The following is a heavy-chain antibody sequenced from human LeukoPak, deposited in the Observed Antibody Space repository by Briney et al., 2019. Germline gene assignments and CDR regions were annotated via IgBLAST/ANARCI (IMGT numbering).Heavy chain of an antibody. J-gene: IGHJ3*02. Sequence: ASVKVSCKASGYTFTGYYMHWVRQATGQGLEWMGLINPGGGNTNYAQNFQGRVTMTRDTSASTVYMELSSLRSEDTAIYYCARIRDGYNDAYDIWGRGTVVTVPS. CDR1: GYTFTGYY. V-gene: IGHV1-46*01. CDR2: INPGGGNT. D-gene: IGHD5-24*01. CDR3: ARIRDGYNDAYDI.